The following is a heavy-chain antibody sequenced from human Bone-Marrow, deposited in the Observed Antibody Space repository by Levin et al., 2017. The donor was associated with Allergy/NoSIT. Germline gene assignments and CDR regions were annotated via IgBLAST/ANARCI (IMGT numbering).Heavy chain of an antibody. Sequence: KPGGSLRLSCTVSGGSISPYHWSWIRQAPEKGLEWIGFFSYAGTTSHNPSLKSRVTMSLDTSKNQFSLNLSSVTAADTAVYFCARSESGNDAGDYWGQGTLVTVSS. J-gene: IGHJ4*02. V-gene: IGHV4-59*08. D-gene: IGHD4-23*01. CDR1: GGSISPYH. CDR2: FSYAGTT. CDR3: ARSESGNDAGDY.